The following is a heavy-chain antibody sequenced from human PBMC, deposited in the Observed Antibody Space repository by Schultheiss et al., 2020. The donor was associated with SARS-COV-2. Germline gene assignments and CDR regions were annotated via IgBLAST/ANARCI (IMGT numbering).Heavy chain of an antibody. Sequence: GESLKISCKVSGYTLTDFPMHWVRQAPGKGLEWMGGFDFEDGETIYAQKFQGRVTMTEDTSTDTAYMELSSLRSEDTAVYYCTTLRERIYGDYFDPWGQGTLVTVSS. V-gene: IGHV1-24*01. CDR1: GYTLTDFP. J-gene: IGHJ5*02. CDR3: TTLRERIYGDYFDP. D-gene: IGHD4-17*01. CDR2: FDFEDGET.